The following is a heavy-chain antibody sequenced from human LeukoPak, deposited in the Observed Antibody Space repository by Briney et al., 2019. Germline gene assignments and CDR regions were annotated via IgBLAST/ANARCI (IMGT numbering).Heavy chain of an antibody. CDR3: ARGSTARYYYDSSGYYRGAVDY. CDR1: GYTFTSYD. V-gene: IGHV1-8*01. J-gene: IGHJ4*02. Sequence: ASVKVSCKASGYTFTSYDINWVRQATGQGLEWMGWMNPNSGNIGFAQKFQGRVTMTRNTSISTAYMELSSLRSDDTAVYYCARGSTARYYYDSSGYYRGAVDYWGQGTLVTISS. D-gene: IGHD3-22*01. CDR2: MNPNSGNI.